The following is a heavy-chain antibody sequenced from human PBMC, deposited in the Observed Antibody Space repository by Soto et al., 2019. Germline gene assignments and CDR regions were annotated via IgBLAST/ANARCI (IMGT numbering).Heavy chain of an antibody. J-gene: IGHJ4*02. CDR2: ISDSGGST. Sequence: EVQLLESGGGLVQPGGSLRLSCAASGFTFSNYAMNWVRQAPGKGLEWVSAISDSGGSTYYADSVKGRFTISRDNSKNTLYLQMNSLRAEDTAVYYCAKVPRRPYCFDYWGQGTLVTVSS. CDR1: GFTFSNYA. V-gene: IGHV3-23*01. CDR3: AKVPRRPYCFDY.